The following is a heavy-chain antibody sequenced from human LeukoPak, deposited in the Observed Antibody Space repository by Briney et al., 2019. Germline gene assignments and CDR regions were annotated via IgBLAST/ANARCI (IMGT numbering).Heavy chain of an antibody. CDR2: IYYSGST. D-gene: IGHD3-10*01. J-gene: IGHJ5*02. CDR1: GGSISSYY. Sequence: SETLSLTCTVSGGSISSYYWSWIRQPPGKGLEWIGYIYYSGSTNYNPSLKSRVTISVDTPKNQFSLKLSSVTAADTAVYYCARDRRGYGSGSYYRIGGQFDPWGQGTLVTVSS. V-gene: IGHV4-59*01. CDR3: ARDRRGYGSGSYYRIGGQFDP.